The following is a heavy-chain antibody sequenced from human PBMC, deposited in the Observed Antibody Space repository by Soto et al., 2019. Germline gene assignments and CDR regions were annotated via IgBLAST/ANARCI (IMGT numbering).Heavy chain of an antibody. CDR1: GFTFSSYA. V-gene: IGHV3-21*01. Sequence: GGSLRLSCAASGFTFSSYAMSWVRRAPGKGLEWVSAISSSSSYIYYADSVKGRFTISRDNAKNSLYLQMNSLRAEDTAVYYCAREYSSGWYGAFDIWGQGTMVTVSS. D-gene: IGHD6-19*01. J-gene: IGHJ3*02. CDR3: AREYSSGWYGAFDI. CDR2: ISSSSSYI.